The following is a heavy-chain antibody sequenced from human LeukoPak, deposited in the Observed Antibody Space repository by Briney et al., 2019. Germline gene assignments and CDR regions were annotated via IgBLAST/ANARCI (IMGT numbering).Heavy chain of an antibody. V-gene: IGHV3-7*01. CDR2: IKQDGSEK. CDR1: GFIFNNYW. J-gene: IGHJ4*02. D-gene: IGHD6-13*01. Sequence: PGGSLRLSCAASGFIFNNYWMSWVRQAPGKGLEWVANIKQDGSEKDYVDSLKGRFSISRDNAKNSVYLQMNSLRGEDTAVYYCARIGYSSSSFDYWGQGTLVTVAS. CDR3: ARIGYSSSSFDY.